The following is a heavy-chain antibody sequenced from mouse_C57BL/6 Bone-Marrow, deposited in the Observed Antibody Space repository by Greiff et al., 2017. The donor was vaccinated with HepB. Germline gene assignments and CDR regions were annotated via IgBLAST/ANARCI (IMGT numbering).Heavy chain of an antibody. D-gene: IGHD2-4*01. Sequence: QVQLQQPGAELVKPGASVKLSCKASGYTFTSYWMHWVKQRPGQGLEWIGMIHPNSGSTNYNEKFKSKATLTVDKSSSTAYMQLSSLTSEDSAVYYCATKAYYYDYPYWDFDVWGTGTTVTVSS. J-gene: IGHJ1*03. V-gene: IGHV1-64*01. CDR3: ATKAYYYDYPYWDFDV. CDR1: GYTFTSYW. CDR2: IHPNSGST.